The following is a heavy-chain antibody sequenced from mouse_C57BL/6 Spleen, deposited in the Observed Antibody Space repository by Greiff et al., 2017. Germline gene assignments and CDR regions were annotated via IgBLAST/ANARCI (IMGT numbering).Heavy chain of an antibody. CDR2: IWSDGST. J-gene: IGHJ4*01. CDR1: GFSLTSYG. CDR3: ARHGDTTPYAMDY. V-gene: IGHV2-6-1*01. D-gene: IGHD1-1*01. Sequence: VQLQESGPGLVAPSQSLSITCTVSGFSLTSYGVHWVRQPPGKGLEWLVVIWSDGSTTYNSALKSRLSISKDNSKSQVFLKMNSLQTDDTARYYCARHGDTTPYAMDYWGQGTSVTVSS.